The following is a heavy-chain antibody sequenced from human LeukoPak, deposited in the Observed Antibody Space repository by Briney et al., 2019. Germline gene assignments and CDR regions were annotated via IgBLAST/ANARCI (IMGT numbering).Heavy chain of an antibody. CDR3: AKDGSYSSSVFDY. D-gene: IGHD6-6*01. CDR1: GFTFSSYA. Sequence: GGSLRLSCAASGFTFSSYAMHWVRQAPGKGLEWVAVISYDGSNKYYADSVKGRFTISRDNSKNTLYLQMNSLRAEDTAVYYCAKDGSYSSSVFDYWGQGTLVTVSS. V-gene: IGHV3-30-3*01. CDR2: ISYDGSNK. J-gene: IGHJ4*02.